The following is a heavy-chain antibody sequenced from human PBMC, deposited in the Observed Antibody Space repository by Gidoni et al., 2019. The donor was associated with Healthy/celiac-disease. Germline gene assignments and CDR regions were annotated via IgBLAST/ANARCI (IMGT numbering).Heavy chain of an antibody. Sequence: QLQLQESGPGLVKPSETLSLTCTVSGGSIRSSSYYWGWIRQPPGKGLEWIGSIYYSGSTYYNPSLKSRVTISVDTSKNQFSLKLSSVTAADTAVYYCARDRIYGSGSYYSPFDYWGQGTLVTVSS. CDR1: GGSIRSSSYY. J-gene: IGHJ4*02. CDR3: ARDRIYGSGSYYSPFDY. CDR2: IYYSGST. V-gene: IGHV4-39*07. D-gene: IGHD3-10*01.